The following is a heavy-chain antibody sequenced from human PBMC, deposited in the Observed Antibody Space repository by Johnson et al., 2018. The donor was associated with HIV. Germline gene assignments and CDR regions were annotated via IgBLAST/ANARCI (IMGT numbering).Heavy chain of an antibody. V-gene: IGHV3-30*04. CDR3: AKDILAAAGSDAFDI. CDR1: GFTFSSYA. Sequence: QVQLVESGGGVVQPGRSLRLSCAASGFTFSSYAMHWVRQAPGKGLEWVAVISYDGSNNYYADSVKGRFTISRDNAKNSLYLQMNSLRAEDTALYYCAKDILAAAGSDAFDIWGQGTMVTVSS. CDR2: ISYDGSNN. D-gene: IGHD6-13*01. J-gene: IGHJ3*02.